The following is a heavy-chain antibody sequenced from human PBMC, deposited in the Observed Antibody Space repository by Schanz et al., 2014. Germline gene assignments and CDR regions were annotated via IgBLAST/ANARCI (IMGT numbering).Heavy chain of an antibody. Sequence: QVQLVESGGGLVKPGGSLRLSCAVSGFTFSDYYMSWIRQAPGKGLEWVSYISSSGSTTHYADSVKGRFTTSRDNSKNTMYLQMNSLRAEDTAVYYCVKDLQRELLRDDHYYGMDVWGQGTTVTVSS. D-gene: IGHD1-26*01. J-gene: IGHJ6*02. V-gene: IGHV3-11*04. CDR2: ISSSGSTT. CDR1: GFTFSDYY. CDR3: VKDLQRELLRDDHYYGMDV.